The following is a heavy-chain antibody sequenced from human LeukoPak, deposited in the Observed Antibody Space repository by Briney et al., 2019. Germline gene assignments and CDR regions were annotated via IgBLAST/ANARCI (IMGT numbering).Heavy chain of an antibody. Sequence: SETLPLTCTVSGGSISSSSYYWGWIRQPPGKGLEWIGSIYYSGSTYYNPSLKSRVTISVDTSKNQFSLKLSSVTAADTAVYYCARPTSFFWFDPWGQGTLVTVSS. V-gene: IGHV4-39*01. J-gene: IGHJ5*02. CDR1: GGSISSSSYY. D-gene: IGHD3-3*01. CDR2: IYYSGST. CDR3: ARPTSFFWFDP.